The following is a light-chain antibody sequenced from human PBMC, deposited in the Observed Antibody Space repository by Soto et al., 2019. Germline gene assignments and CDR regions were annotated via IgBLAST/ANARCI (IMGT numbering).Light chain of an antibody. CDR1: QSVSSN. Sequence: EIVMTQSPATLSVSPGERATLSCRASQSVSSNLAWYQQKPGQAPRLLIYGASTRATSIPARFSGSVSGTEFTLTISSLQSEDFAVYYCQQYNNWPPMTFGQGTKVEIK. J-gene: IGKJ1*01. CDR3: QQYNNWPPMT. V-gene: IGKV3-15*01. CDR2: GAS.